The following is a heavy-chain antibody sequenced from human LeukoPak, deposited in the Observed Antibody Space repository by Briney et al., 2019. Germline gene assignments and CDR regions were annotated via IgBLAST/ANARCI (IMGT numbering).Heavy chain of an antibody. Sequence: SETLSLTCTVSGGSISSSSYYWGWIRQPPGKGLEWIGSIYYSGSTYYNPSLKSRVTISVDTSKNQFSLKLSSVTAADTAVYYCARGGSGWYQDIWGQGTMVTVSS. CDR3: ARGGSGWYQDI. V-gene: IGHV4-39*07. J-gene: IGHJ3*02. CDR2: IYYSGST. D-gene: IGHD6-19*01. CDR1: GGSISSSSYY.